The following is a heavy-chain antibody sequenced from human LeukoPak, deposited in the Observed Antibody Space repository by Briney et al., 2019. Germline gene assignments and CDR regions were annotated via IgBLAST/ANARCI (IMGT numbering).Heavy chain of an antibody. J-gene: IGHJ6*03. CDR1: GGSFSGYY. D-gene: IGHD2-2*01. CDR2: IYYSGST. CDR3: ARPIGYCSSTSCHYYMDV. Sequence: PSETLSLTCAVYGGSFSGYYWSWIRQPPGKGLEWIGSIYYSGSTYFNPSLKSRVTISVDTSKNQFSLKLSSVTAADTAVYYCARPIGYCSSTSCHYYMDVWGKGTTVTISS. V-gene: IGHV4-34*01.